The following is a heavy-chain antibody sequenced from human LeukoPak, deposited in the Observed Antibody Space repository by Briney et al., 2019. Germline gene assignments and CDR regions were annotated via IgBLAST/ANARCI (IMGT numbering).Heavy chain of an antibody. CDR2: IIPVFGTA. V-gene: IGHV1-69*01. Sequence: SVKVCCKASGGTFSSYVIDWVRQAPGQGLEWMGGIIPVFGTANHARKFLGRVTITADESTRTAYMELSSLRSEDTAVYYCAIRYNGIYHLFDYWGQGTLVTVSS. J-gene: IGHJ4*02. CDR3: AIRYNGIYHLFDY. CDR1: GGTFSSYV. D-gene: IGHD1-26*01.